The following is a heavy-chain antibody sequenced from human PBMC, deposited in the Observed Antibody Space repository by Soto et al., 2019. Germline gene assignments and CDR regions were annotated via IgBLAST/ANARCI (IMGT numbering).Heavy chain of an antibody. CDR3: AIVVWHCSGGSCTPYYFDY. CDR1: GYTFTSYG. J-gene: IGHJ4*02. CDR2: SSAYNGNT. Sequence: QVQLVQSGAEVKKPGASVKVSCKASGYTFTSYGISWVRQAPGQGLEWMGWSSAYNGNTNYAQKLQGRVTMTTDTSTNTAYMELRSLRSDDTAVYYCAIVVWHCSGGSCTPYYFDYWGQGTLVTVSS. D-gene: IGHD2-15*01. V-gene: IGHV1-18*04.